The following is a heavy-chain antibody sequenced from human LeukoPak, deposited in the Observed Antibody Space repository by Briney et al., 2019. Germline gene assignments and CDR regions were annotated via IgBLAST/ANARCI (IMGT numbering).Heavy chain of an antibody. CDR1: GFTFSAYV. D-gene: IGHD3-10*01. Sequence: PGGSLRLSCAASGFTFSAYVMHWVRQAPGKGLQWVAVISDSGGYTQYADSVKGRFTISRDNSKNTLYLQMNSLRAEDTAVYYCAKVYRVRGVIIKANDAFDIWGQGTMVTVSS. V-gene: IGHV3-23*01. CDR3: AKVYRVRGVIIKANDAFDI. J-gene: IGHJ3*02. CDR2: ISDSGGYT.